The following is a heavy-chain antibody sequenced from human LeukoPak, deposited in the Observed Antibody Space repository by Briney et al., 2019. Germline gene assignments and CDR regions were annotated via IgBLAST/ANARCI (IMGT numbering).Heavy chain of an antibody. CDR2: ISGSGGST. Sequence: GGSLRLSCAASGFAFSSYAMSWVRQAPGKGLEWVSAISGSGGSTYYADSVKGRFTISRDNSKNTLYLQMNSLRAEDTAVYYCAKDPYDYYDSSGYYYEPYFDYWGQGTLVTVSS. CDR1: GFAFSSYA. V-gene: IGHV3-23*01. D-gene: IGHD3-22*01. J-gene: IGHJ4*02. CDR3: AKDPYDYYDSSGYYYEPYFDY.